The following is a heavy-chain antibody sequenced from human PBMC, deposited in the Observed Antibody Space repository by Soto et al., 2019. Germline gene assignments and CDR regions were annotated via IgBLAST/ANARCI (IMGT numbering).Heavy chain of an antibody. J-gene: IGHJ6*02. D-gene: IGHD1-1*01. CDR3: ARERTGTASMDV. CDR2: MNPDSGNK. Sequence: QVQLVQSGAEVKKPGASVKVSCKASGYTFTSYDINWVRQATGQGLEWMGWMNPDSGNKGYAQKFRGRVTMTRNTSISTAYMELSGLRSEDTAVYYGARERTGTASMDVWGQGTTVTVSS. V-gene: IGHV1-8*01. CDR1: GYTFTSYD.